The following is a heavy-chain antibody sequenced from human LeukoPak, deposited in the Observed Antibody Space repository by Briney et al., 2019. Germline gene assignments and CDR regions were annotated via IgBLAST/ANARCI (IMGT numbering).Heavy chain of an antibody. CDR3: ARYTELLARHFDY. Sequence: ASVKVSCKASGYAFTDYYMHWVRQAPRQGLEWVGWINPHTGSTGYAQKFQGRVTMTRDTSISTTYMELTRLRSDDTAVYFCARYTELLARHFDYWGQGTPVTVFS. J-gene: IGHJ4*02. CDR2: INPHTGST. D-gene: IGHD3-10*01. V-gene: IGHV1-2*02. CDR1: GYAFTDYY.